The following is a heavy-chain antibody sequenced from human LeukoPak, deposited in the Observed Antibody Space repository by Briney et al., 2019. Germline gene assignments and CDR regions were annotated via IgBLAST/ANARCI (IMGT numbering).Heavy chain of an antibody. D-gene: IGHD3-16*01. J-gene: IGHJ4*02. V-gene: IGHV3-7*03. CDR2: IKQDGSEK. Sequence: GGSLRLPCAASGFIFKDYWMIWVRQAPGKGLEWVANIKQDGSEKNYVDSVKGRFIISRDNAKNSLYLQMNTLRADDTAVYYCARDGFGTGSNWGQGTLVTVSS. CDR3: ARDGFGTGSN. CDR1: GFIFKDYW.